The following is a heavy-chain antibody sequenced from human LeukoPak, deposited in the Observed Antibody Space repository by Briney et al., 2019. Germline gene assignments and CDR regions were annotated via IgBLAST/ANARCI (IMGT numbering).Heavy chain of an antibody. V-gene: IGHV3-30*02. CDR3: AKDYGDSDV. CDR1: GFSFSTYD. CDR2: IRYDGSNK. J-gene: IGHJ6*04. Sequence: PGGSLRLSCAASGFSFSTYDMRWVRQAPGKGLEWVAFIRYDGSNKYYADSVKGRFTISRDNSKNTLYLQMNSLRAEDTAVYYCAKDYGDSDVWGKGTTVTVSS. D-gene: IGHD4-17*01.